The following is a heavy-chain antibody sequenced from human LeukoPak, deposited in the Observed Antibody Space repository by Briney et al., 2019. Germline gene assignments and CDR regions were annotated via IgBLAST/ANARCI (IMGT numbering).Heavy chain of an antibody. J-gene: IGHJ4*02. D-gene: IGHD2-15*01. CDR1: GFTFSNYG. CDR2: ISYDGSNK. V-gene: IGHV3-30*03. CDR3: ARDYCSGGSCQGGVFDY. Sequence: GGSLRLSCAASGFTFSNYGMSWVRQAPGKGLEWVAVISYDGSNKYYADSVKGRFTISRDNSKNTLYLQMNSLRAEDTAVYYCARDYCSGGSCQGGVFDYWGQGTLVTVSS.